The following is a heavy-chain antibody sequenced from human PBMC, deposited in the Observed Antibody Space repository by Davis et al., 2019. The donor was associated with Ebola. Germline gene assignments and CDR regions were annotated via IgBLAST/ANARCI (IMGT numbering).Heavy chain of an antibody. CDR1: GYTFSSHG. Sequence: ASVKVSCKASGYTFSSHGISWVRQAPGQGLEWMGWISAYNGNTNQARKFQGRVTMTTDTSTSTAYMELRSLRSDDTAVYYCARDHHPGEYYDILTGPTVFDYWGQGTLVTVSS. J-gene: IGHJ4*02. V-gene: IGHV1-18*01. CDR3: ARDHHPGEYYDILTGPTVFDY. CDR2: ISAYNGNT. D-gene: IGHD3-9*01.